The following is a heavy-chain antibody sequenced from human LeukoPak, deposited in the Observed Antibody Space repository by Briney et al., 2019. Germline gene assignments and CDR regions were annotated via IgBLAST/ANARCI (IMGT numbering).Heavy chain of an antibody. J-gene: IGHJ5*02. V-gene: IGHV1-69*05. CDR2: IIPIFGTA. D-gene: IGHD3-9*01. CDR3: AREAPYFDWLFGWFDP. Sequence: SVKVSCKASGGTFSSYAISWVRQAPGQGLEWMGGIIPIFGTANYAQKFQGRVTITTDESTSTAYMELSSLRSEDTAVYYCAREAPYFDWLFGWFDPWGQGTLVTVSS. CDR1: GGTFSSYA.